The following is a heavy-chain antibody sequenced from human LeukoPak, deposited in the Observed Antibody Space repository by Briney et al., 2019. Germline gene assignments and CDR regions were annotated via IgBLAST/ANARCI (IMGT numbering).Heavy chain of an antibody. CDR1: WFTVSSNY. CDR2: IYSGGST. V-gene: IGHV3-53*01. D-gene: IGHD5-18*01. CDR3: ASSSYVPQPVDY. J-gene: IGHJ4*02. Sequence: GGSLTLFCAASWFTVSSNYMIEVRPAPGEGREWVAVIYSGGSTYYADSVKGRFTISRDNSKNTLYLQMNSLRAEDTAVYYCASSSYVPQPVDYWGQGTLVTVSS.